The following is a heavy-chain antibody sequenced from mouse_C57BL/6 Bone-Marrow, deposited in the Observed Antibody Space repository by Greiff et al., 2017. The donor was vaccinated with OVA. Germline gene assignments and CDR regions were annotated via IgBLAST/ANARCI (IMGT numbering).Heavy chain of an antibody. CDR1: GFTFSDYY. CDR3: ARGMVTNAY. CDR2: ISNGGGST. D-gene: IGHD2-2*01. J-gene: IGHJ3*01. V-gene: IGHV5-12*01. Sequence: EVQRVESGGGLVQPGGSLKLSCAASGFTFSDYYMYWVRQTPEKRLEWVAYISNGGGSTYYPDTVKGRFTISRDNAKNTLYLQMSRLKSEDTAMYYCARGMVTNAYWGQGTLVTVSA.